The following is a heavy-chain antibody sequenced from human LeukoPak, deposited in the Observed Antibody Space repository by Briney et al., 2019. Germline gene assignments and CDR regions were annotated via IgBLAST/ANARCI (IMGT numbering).Heavy chain of an antibody. D-gene: IGHD5-18*01. CDR1: GFTFSSYA. J-gene: IGHJ4*02. V-gene: IGHV3-64*01. CDR2: ISSNGGYT. CDR3: ARAGPGLQLWLLFDY. Sequence: GGSLRLSCAASGFTFSSYAMHWVRQAPGKGLEYVSSISSNGGYTYYANSVKGRFTISRDNSKNTLYLQMGSLRAEDMAVYYCARAGPGLQLWLLFDYWGRGTLVTVSS.